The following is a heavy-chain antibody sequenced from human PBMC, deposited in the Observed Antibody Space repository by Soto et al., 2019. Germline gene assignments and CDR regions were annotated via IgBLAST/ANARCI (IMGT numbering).Heavy chain of an antibody. CDR3: ARDMVGFDY. CDR1: GFTFSRSS. Sequence: EVQLVASGGGLVQPGGSLRLSCVASGFTFSRSSMNWVRQAPGKGLEWVSNIRSTSNAMYYADSVKGRFTVSRDNGKNSLYLQMNSLRDEDTAVYYCARDMVGFDYWGQGTLVTVSS. V-gene: IGHV3-48*02. CDR2: IRSTSNAM. J-gene: IGHJ4*02. D-gene: IGHD2-15*01.